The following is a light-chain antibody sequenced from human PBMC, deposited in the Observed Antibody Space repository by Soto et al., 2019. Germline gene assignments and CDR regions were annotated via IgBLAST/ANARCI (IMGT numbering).Light chain of an antibody. Sequence: DIQMTQSPSSLSASVGDRVTITCRASQSISGYLNWYQHKPGKAPKLLIYAASSLQSGVPSRFSGSGSETDFTLTISSLQLEDFTTYFCQQSHSTPWTFGQGTKVEVK. CDR3: QQSHSTPWT. CDR1: QSISGY. J-gene: IGKJ1*01. CDR2: AAS. V-gene: IGKV1-39*01.